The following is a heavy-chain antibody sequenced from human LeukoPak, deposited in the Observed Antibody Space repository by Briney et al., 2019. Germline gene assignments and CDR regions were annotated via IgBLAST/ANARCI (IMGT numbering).Heavy chain of an antibody. D-gene: IGHD3-10*01. CDR2: ISGSGTFI. J-gene: IGHJ4*02. Sequence: GGSLRPSCAASGFTFSSYNMNWVRQAPGKGLEWVSSISGSGTFILYADSVKGRFTVSRDNAKNPLYLQLNSLRAEDTAVYYCARDFSGSGACFDYWGQGTLVTVSS. CDR1: GFTFSSYN. CDR3: ARDFSGSGACFDY. V-gene: IGHV3-21*01.